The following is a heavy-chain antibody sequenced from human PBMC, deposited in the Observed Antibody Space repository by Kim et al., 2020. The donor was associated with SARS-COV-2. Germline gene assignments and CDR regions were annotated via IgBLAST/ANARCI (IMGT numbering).Heavy chain of an antibody. Sequence: SVKVSCKASGGTFSSYAISWVRQAPGQGLEWMGGIIPIFGTANYAQKFQGRVTITADESTSTAYMELSSLRSEDTAVYYCARDRTDAGGWFDPWGQGTLVTVSS. V-gene: IGHV1-69*13. CDR3: ARDRTDAGGWFDP. D-gene: IGHD1-1*01. J-gene: IGHJ5*02. CDR2: IIPIFGTA. CDR1: GGTFSSYA.